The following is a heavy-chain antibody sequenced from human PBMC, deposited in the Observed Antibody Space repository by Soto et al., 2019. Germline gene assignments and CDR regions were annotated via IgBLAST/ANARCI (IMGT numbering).Heavy chain of an antibody. V-gene: IGHV3-20*01. J-gene: IGHJ4*02. CDR2: INWNGGST. Sequence: LRLSCAASGFTFEDYGMSWVRQAPGKGLEWVSGINWNGGSTGYADSVKGRFTISRDNAKNSLYLQMNSLRAEDTALYHCARLGYCSGGSCYPSKYYFDYWGQGTLVTVSS. CDR1: GFTFEDYG. CDR3: ARLGYCSGGSCYPSKYYFDY. D-gene: IGHD2-15*01.